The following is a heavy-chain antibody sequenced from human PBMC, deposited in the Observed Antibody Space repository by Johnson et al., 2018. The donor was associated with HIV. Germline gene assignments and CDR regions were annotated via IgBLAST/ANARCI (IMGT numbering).Heavy chain of an antibody. D-gene: IGHD3-22*01. CDR2: ISSSWSTI. V-gene: IGHV3-11*04. CDR3: ARVNYDSSGSFDI. J-gene: IGHJ3*02. CDR1: GFTFSDYY. Sequence: QMQLVESGGGLVKPGGSLRLSCSASGFTFSDYYITWIRQAPGKGLEWISYISSSWSTIYYADSVKGRFTSSRDNSKNSLYLQMSSLSAEDTAVYYCARVNYDSSGSFDIWGQGTMVTVSS.